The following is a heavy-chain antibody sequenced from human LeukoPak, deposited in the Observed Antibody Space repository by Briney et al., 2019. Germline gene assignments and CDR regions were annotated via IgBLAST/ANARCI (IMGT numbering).Heavy chain of an antibody. Sequence: ASVKVSCKASGYTFTSYYMHWVRQAPGQGLEWMGIINPSGGSTSYAQKFQGRVTMTRDTSTSTVYMELSSLRSEDTAVYYCARDVDYDSSGYQVVEDYWGQGTLVTVSS. CDR1: GYTFTSYY. V-gene: IGHV1-46*01. J-gene: IGHJ4*02. CDR2: INPSGGST. D-gene: IGHD3-22*01. CDR3: ARDVDYDSSGYQVVEDY.